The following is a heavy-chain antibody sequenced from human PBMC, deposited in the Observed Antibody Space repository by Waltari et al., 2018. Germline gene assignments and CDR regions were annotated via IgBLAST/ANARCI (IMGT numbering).Heavy chain of an antibody. CDR3: ARDTWGSNHYFEF. CDR1: GDTFSRYA. Sequence: QVQLVQSGAEVKKPGSSVKVSCKASGDTFSRYAISWVRPAPGQGLEWMGTSVPSFGTANYARKFQGRVTLTADKSTSTAYMELNSLTFEDTAIYFCARDTWGSNHYFEFWGQGTLVTVSS. CDR2: SVPSFGTA. J-gene: IGHJ4*02. D-gene: IGHD3-16*01. V-gene: IGHV1-69*08.